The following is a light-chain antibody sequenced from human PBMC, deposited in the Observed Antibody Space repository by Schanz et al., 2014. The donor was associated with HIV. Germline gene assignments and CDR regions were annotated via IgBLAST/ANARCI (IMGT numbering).Light chain of an antibody. J-gene: IGKJ2*01. CDR1: QSITNW. V-gene: IGKV1-5*03. Sequence: DIQMTQSPPTLSASVGDRVTITCRASQSITNWLAWYQQKPGKAPKLLIYKASSLERGVPSRFSGSGSGTDFTLTISSLQPEDFATYYCQQANSFPRTFGQGTKLEIK. CDR3: QQANSFPRT. CDR2: KAS.